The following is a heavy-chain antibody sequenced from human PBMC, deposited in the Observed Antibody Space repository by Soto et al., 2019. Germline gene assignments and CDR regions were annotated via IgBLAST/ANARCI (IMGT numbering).Heavy chain of an antibody. Sequence: EVQLVESGGGLVKPGGSLRLSCAASGFTFSSYSMNWVRQAPGKGLEWVSSISSSSTYIYYADSVKGRFTISRDNAENSLYLQMNSLRAEDTAVYYCATERAVTTDAFDIWGQGTMVTVSS. CDR1: GFTFSSYS. CDR2: ISSSSTYI. D-gene: IGHD4-17*01. CDR3: ATERAVTTDAFDI. J-gene: IGHJ3*02. V-gene: IGHV3-21*01.